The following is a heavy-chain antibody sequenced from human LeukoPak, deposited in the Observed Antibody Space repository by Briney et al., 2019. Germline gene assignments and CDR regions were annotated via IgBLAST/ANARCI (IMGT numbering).Heavy chain of an antibody. CDR1: GFTFSDYY. CDR2: ITSSSSDT. Sequence: GGSLRLSCAASGFTFSDYYMSWIRQAPGKGLEWISYITSSSSDTNYADSVKGRFTISRDNAKKSLYLQMNSLRAEDTAVYYCARGSRWDSGYVDAFDIWGQGTMVTVSS. J-gene: IGHJ3*02. D-gene: IGHD3-22*01. V-gene: IGHV3-11*05. CDR3: ARGSRWDSGYVDAFDI.